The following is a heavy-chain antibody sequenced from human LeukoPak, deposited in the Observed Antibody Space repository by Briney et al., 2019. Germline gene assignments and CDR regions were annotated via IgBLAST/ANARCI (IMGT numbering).Heavy chain of an antibody. J-gene: IGHJ3*02. V-gene: IGHV2-5*01. CDR3: AHLGGVVPAAPGAFDI. D-gene: IGHD2-2*01. CDR1: GFSLSTSGVG. Sequence: SGPTLVNPTQTLTLTCTFSGFSLSTSGVGVGWIRQPPGKALEWLALIYWNDDKRYSPSLKSRLTITKDTSKNQVVLTMTNMDPVDTATYYCAHLGGVVPAAPGAFDIWGQGTMVTVSS. CDR2: IYWNDDK.